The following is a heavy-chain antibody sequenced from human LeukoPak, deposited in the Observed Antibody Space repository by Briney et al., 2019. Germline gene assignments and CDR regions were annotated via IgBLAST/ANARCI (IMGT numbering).Heavy chain of an antibody. CDR2: IKQDGSEK. CDR1: GFTFSSYW. J-gene: IGHJ3*02. V-gene: IGHV3-7*01. Sequence: GGSLRLSCAASGFTFSSYWMSWVRQAPGKGLEWVANIKQDGSEKYYVDSVKGRFTISRDNAKNSLYLQMNSLRAEDTAVYYCARPHRLWFGELRTGNDAFDIWGQGTMVTVSS. D-gene: IGHD3-10*01. CDR3: ARPHRLWFGELRTGNDAFDI.